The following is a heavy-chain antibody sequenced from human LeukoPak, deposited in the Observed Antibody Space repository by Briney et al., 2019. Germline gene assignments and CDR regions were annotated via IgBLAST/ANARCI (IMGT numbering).Heavy chain of an antibody. CDR1: GGSFSGYY. CDR3: ARGMYQLPYNWFDP. D-gene: IGHD2-2*01. V-gene: IGHV4-34*01. Sequence: PSETLSLTCAVYGGSFSGYYWSWIRQPPGKGLEWIGEINHSGSTNYNPSLKSRVTISVDTSKNQFSLKLSSVTAADTAVYYCARGMYQLPYNWFDPWGQGTLVTVSS. J-gene: IGHJ5*02. CDR2: INHSGST.